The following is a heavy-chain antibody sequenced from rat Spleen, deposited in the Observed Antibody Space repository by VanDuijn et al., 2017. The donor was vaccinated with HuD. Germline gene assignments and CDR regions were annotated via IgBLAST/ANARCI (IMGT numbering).Heavy chain of an antibody. D-gene: IGHD1-6*01. V-gene: IGHV5-22*01. J-gene: IGHJ2*01. CDR3: TRDNMYTTDYYPDYFDY. CDR2: VGFEGSTT. CDR1: GFTFRDYY. Sequence: EVQLVESDGGLVQPGRSLKLSCAASGFTFRDYYMAWVRQAPEKGLEWVASVGFEGSTTYYGDSVRGRFTISRDNAKSTLYLQMNSLRSEDTATYYCTRDNMYTTDYYPDYFDYWGQGVMVTVSS.